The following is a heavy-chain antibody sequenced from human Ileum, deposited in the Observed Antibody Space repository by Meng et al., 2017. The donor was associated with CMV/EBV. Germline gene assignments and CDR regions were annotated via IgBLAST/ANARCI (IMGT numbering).Heavy chain of an antibody. CDR3: ARSCVLRYCSITSGGAFDP. D-gene: IGHD2-8*01. CDR2: IYYNGDT. V-gene: IGHV4-59*01. J-gene: IGHJ5*02. Sequence: IGTYYWNWSRQTPGKGLEWIGYIYYNGDTNYNPSLKSRVTLSIDESKNQFSLNLRSVTAADSAIYYCARSCVLRYCSITSGGAFDPWGQGTLVTVSS. CDR1: IGTYY.